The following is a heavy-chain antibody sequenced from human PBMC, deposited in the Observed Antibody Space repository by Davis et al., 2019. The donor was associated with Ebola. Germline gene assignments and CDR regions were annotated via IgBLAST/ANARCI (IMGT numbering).Heavy chain of an antibody. CDR2: INSDGNST. CDR3: ARVVAGKIRGDAFDI. J-gene: IGHJ3*02. V-gene: IGHV3-74*01. Sequence: HTGGSLRLSCAASGFTFSSYWMHWVRQAPGKGLVWVSRINSDGNSTSYADSVKGRFTISRDNSKNTLYLQMNSLRVEDTAVYYCARVVAGKIRGDAFDIWGQGTMVTVSS. D-gene: IGHD6-19*01. CDR1: GFTFSSYW.